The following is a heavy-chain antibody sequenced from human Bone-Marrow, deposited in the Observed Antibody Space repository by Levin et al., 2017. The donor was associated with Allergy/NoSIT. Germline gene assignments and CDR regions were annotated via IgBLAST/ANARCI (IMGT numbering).Heavy chain of an antibody. J-gene: IGHJ4*02. D-gene: IGHD4/OR15-4a*01. CDR2: IYYSGTS. CDR3: ARDRYGENYYGTFDY. CDR1: DGSVGSGDYY. Sequence: SQTLSLTCTVSDGSVGSGDYYWAWIRLPPGKGLEWIATIYYSGTSYHNPSLKSRVTIPLDRSQNQFSLRLNSVTAADTAVYYCARDRYGENYYGTFDYWGQGALVTVSS. V-gene: IGHV4-30-4*01.